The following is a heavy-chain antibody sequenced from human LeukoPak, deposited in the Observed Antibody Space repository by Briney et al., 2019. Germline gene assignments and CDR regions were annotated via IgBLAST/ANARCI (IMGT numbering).Heavy chain of an antibody. CDR1: GYTFTGYY. Sequence: ASVKVSCKASGYTFTGYYMHWVRQAPGQGLEWMGIINPSGGSTSYAQKFQGRVTMTRDMSTSTVYMELSSLRAEDTAVYYCAKEPWFRDYWGQGTLVTVSS. J-gene: IGHJ4*02. CDR2: INPSGGST. V-gene: IGHV1-46*01. CDR3: AKEPWFRDY. D-gene: IGHD3-10*01.